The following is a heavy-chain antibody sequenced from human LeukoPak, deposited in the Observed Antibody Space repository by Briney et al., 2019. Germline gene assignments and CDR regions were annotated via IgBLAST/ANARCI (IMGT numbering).Heavy chain of an antibody. CDR3: ARGGRDGYNNWFDP. CDR2: IYYSGST. D-gene: IGHD5-24*01. J-gene: IGHJ5*02. Sequence: PSETLSLTCTVSGGSISSYYWSWIRQPPGKGLEWIGYIYYSGSTNYNPSLKSRVTISVDTSKNQFSLKLSSVTAADTAVYYCARGGRDGYNNWFDPWGQGTLVIVSS. V-gene: IGHV4-59*08. CDR1: GGSISSYY.